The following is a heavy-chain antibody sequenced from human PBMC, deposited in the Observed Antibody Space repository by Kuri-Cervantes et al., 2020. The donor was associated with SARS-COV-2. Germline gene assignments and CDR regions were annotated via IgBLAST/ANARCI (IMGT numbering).Heavy chain of an antibody. CDR2: IYPGDSDT. CDR1: GYSFTSYW. J-gene: IGHJ3*01. CDR3: VRTPHLGAFDF. Sequence: KVSCKGSGYSFTSYWIGWVRQMPGKGLEWMGIIYPGDSDTRYSLSFQGQVTISADKSISTAYLQWSSLKASDTAMYYCVRTPHLGAFDFWGQGTMVTVSS. D-gene: IGHD2-15*01. V-gene: IGHV5-51*01.